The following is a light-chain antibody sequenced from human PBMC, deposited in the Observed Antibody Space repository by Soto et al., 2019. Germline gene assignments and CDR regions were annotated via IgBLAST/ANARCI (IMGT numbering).Light chain of an antibody. Sequence: QSALTQPASVSGSPGQSITIACTGSSSDIGGYNFVSWYQQHPGKAPKLMIYDVIKRPSGVSRRFSGSKSGNSASLTISGLQHEDEYYYFCSSYTTTTTAVFGGGTKLTVL. CDR2: DVI. CDR3: SSYTTTTTAV. J-gene: IGLJ2*01. CDR1: SSDIGGYNF. V-gene: IGLV2-14*03.